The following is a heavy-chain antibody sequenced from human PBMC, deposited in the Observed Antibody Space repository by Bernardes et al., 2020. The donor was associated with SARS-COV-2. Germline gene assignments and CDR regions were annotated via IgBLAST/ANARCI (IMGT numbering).Heavy chain of an antibody. CDR1: GFTFSHYS. J-gene: IGHJ4*02. D-gene: IGHD3-22*01. V-gene: IGHV3-30-3*01. CDR3: ARAGYFYNRSGYSSPFDN. CDR2: VSSDGDNN. Sequence: GGSLRLSCATSGFTFSHYSFHWVRQAPGKGLEWVAFVSSDGDNNYYADSVRGRFSISRDSSKSTLYLQMNSLKTEDTAVYFCARAGYFYNRSGYSSPFDNWGQGTLVTVSP.